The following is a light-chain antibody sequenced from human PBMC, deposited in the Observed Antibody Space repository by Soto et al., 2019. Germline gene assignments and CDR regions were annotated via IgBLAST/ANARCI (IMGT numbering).Light chain of an antibody. CDR2: WAS. CDR1: QSVLYSSNNKNY. CDR3: YQYYSVPLT. Sequence: DIVMTQSPDSLAVSLGERATINCKSSQSVLYSSNNKNYLAWYQQKPGQPPKLLIYWASTRESGVPDRFSGSGSGTDFTLTISSLQAEDVAVYYCYQYYSVPLTFGGGTKVEIK. J-gene: IGKJ4*01. V-gene: IGKV4-1*01.